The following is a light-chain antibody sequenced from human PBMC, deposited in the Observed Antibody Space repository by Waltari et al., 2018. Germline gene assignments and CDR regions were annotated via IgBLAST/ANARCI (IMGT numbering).Light chain of an antibody. V-gene: IGLV3-21*02. CDR3: HLWDSSSDHVI. J-gene: IGLJ2*01. CDR1: NVGRKS. CDR2: DDS. Sequence: SYVLTQPPSVSLAPGQTATITCGGDNVGRKSVHWYQQKPGQAPVLVVFDDSDRPSGIPERFSGSKSGNTATLTISRVEAGDEADYYCHLWDSSSDHVIFGGGTKLTVL.